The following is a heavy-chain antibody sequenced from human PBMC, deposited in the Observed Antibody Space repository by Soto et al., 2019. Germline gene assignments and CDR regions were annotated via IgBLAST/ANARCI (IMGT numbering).Heavy chain of an antibody. J-gene: IGHJ4*02. CDR1: GGSFSGYY. D-gene: IGHD3-9*01. CDR2: INHSGST. V-gene: IGHV4-34*01. CDR3: ARAGILRYFDWLLY. Sequence: QVQLQQWGAGLLKPSETLSLTCAVYGGSFSGYYWSWIRQPPGKGLEWIGEINHSGSTNYNPSLKSRVTISVDTSKNQFSLKLSSVTAADTAVYYCARAGILRYFDWLLYWGQGTLVTVSS.